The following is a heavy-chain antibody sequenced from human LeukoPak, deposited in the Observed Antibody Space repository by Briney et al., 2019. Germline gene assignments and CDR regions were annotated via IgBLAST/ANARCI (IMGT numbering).Heavy chain of an antibody. D-gene: IGHD1-26*01. CDR2: ISSSTSTM. J-gene: IGHJ5*02. V-gene: IGHV3-48*01. Sequence: GGSLRLSCAASGFTFSSYSMNWVRQAPGKGLEWVSYISSSTSTMFYADSVRGRFTISRYNANNSLYLQVNSLRADDTAVYYCARSRVVGATCPYHWGQGTLVTVSS. CDR1: GFTFSSYS. CDR3: ARSRVVGATCPYH.